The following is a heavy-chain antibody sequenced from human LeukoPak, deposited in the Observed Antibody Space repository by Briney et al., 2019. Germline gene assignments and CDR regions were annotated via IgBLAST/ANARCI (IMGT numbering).Heavy chain of an antibody. CDR1: GFTFSSYS. J-gene: IGHJ4*02. CDR3: AREAVAGTTGLDY. D-gene: IGHD6-19*01. V-gene: IGHV3-21*01. Sequence: GGSLRLSCAASGFTFSSYSMNWVRQAPGKGLEWVSSISSSSSHIYYADSVKGRFTISRDNAKNSLYLQMNSLRAEDTAVYYCAREAVAGTTGLDYWGQGTLVTVSS. CDR2: ISSSSSHI.